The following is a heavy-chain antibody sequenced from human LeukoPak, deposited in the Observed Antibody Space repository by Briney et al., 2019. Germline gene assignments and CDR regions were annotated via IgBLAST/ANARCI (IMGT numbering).Heavy chain of an antibody. CDR3: ARDSSPREHDY. Sequence: PGGSLRLSCAAPGFTFSSYRMSWVRQAPGKGLEWVANIKQDGSEKYYVDSVKGRFTISRDNAQNSLYLQMNSLRAEDTAVYYCARDSSPREHDYWGQGTLVTVSS. D-gene: IGHD1/OR15-1a*01. J-gene: IGHJ4*02. CDR2: IKQDGSEK. V-gene: IGHV3-7*03. CDR1: GFTFSSYR.